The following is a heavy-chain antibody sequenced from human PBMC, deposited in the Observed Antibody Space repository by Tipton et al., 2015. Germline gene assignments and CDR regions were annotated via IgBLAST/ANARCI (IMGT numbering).Heavy chain of an antibody. D-gene: IGHD6-19*01. CDR3: AELGSGGFDP. CDR2: IYYSGTP. Sequence: TLSLTCTVSGGSMSSNYWSWIRQPPGKGLEWIGYIYYSGTPNYNPSLKSRVTFSVDTSKNQFYLKLRSVTAGDTAVYYCAELGSGGFDPWGQGTLVTVSA. V-gene: IGHV4-59*01. J-gene: IGHJ5*02. CDR1: GGSMSSNY.